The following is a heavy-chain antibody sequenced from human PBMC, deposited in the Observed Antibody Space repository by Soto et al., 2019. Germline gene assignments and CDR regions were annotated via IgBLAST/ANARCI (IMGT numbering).Heavy chain of an antibody. CDR2: ISYDGNDE. D-gene: IGHD3-16*01. V-gene: IGHV3-30*03. J-gene: IGHJ5*02. CDR3: ATTFGDSYAYFVNWLDP. Sequence: PGGSLRLSCAASGFTFSSYGMHWVRQSPGKGLEWVAVISYDGNDEQYADSVKGRFTISRDNSKNTLYLEMNSLRAEDTAVYYCATTFGDSYAYFVNWLDPWGQGALVTVSS. CDR1: GFTFSSYG.